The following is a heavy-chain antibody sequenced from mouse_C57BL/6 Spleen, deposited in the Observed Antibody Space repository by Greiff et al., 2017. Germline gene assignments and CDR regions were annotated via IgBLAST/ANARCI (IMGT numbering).Heavy chain of an antibody. CDR3: TTRTTVVATFDY. J-gene: IGHJ2*01. CDR2: IDPENGDT. Sequence: VQLKESGAELVRPGASVKLSCTASGFNIKDDYMHWVKQRPEQGLEWIGLIDPENGDTEYASKFQGKATITADTSSNTAYLQLSSLTSEDTAVYYCTTRTTVVATFDYWGQGTTLTGSS. CDR1: GFNIKDDY. D-gene: IGHD1-1*01. V-gene: IGHV14-4*01.